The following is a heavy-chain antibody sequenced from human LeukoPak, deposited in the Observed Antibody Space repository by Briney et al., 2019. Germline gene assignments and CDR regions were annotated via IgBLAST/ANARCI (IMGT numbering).Heavy chain of an antibody. CDR1: GGTFSSYA. Sequence: ASVTVSCTASGGTFSSYAISWVRQAPGQGLEWMGGIIPIFGTANYAQKFQGRVTITADESTSTAYMELSSLRSEDTAVYYCARGMGNYYDSSGSSLDVWGQGTTVTVSS. V-gene: IGHV1-69*13. CDR2: IIPIFGTA. CDR3: ARGMGNYYDSSGSSLDV. D-gene: IGHD3-22*01. J-gene: IGHJ6*02.